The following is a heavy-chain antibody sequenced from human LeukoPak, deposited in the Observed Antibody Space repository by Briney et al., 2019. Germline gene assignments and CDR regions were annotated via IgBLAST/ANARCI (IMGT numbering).Heavy chain of an antibody. V-gene: IGHV3-23*01. J-gene: IGHJ4*02. CDR2: ISDRGGST. CDR3: ASGYSSSDY. CDR1: GFTFSNYA. Sequence: GGSLRLSCTASGFTFSNYAMSWVRQAPGKGLEWVSTISDRGGSTYYADSVKGRFTISRDNSKNTLYLQMNSLRAEDTAVYYCASGYSSSDYWGQGTLVTVSS. D-gene: IGHD6-6*01.